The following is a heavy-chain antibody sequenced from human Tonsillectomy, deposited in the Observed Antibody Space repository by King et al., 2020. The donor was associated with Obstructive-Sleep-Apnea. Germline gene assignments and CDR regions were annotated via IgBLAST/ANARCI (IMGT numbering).Heavy chain of an antibody. CDR1: GGSFSGYY. V-gene: IGHV4-34*01. CDR3: ARGRRGSGSYPQWFQH. J-gene: IGHJ1*01. Sequence: VQLQQWGAGLLKPSETLSLTCAVYGGSFSGYYWSWIRQPPGKGLEWIGEINHSGSTNYNPSLKSRVTISVDTSKNQFSLKLSSVTAAATAVYYCARGRRGSGSYPQWFQHWGQGTLVTVSS. CDR2: INHSGST. D-gene: IGHD1-26*01.